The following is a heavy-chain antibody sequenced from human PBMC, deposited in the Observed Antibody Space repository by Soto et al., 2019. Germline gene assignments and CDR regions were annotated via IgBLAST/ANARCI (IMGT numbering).Heavy chain of an antibody. CDR2: IYYSGTT. Sequence: QVQLQESGPGLVKSSQTLSLTCTVSGGSISSGGYYWTWIRQHPGQGLEWIGDIYYSGTTYDNPSLKSRVTISMDTSKNQFSLKLSSVTAADTAMYYCARETPTASGMDSWGQGTLVTVSS. CDR1: GGSISSGGYY. CDR3: ARETPTASGMDS. J-gene: IGHJ4*02. D-gene: IGHD6-13*01. V-gene: IGHV4-31*03.